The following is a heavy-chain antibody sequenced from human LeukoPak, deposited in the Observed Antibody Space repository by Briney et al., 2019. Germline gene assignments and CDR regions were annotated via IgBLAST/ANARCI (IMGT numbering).Heavy chain of an antibody. CDR2: ISGSGGST. J-gene: IGHJ4*02. V-gene: IGHV3-23*01. CDR1: GFTFSSYA. Sequence: GGSLRLSCAASGFTFSSYAMSWVRQAPGKGLEWVSAISGSGGSTYYADSVEGRFTISRDNSKNTLYLQMNSLRAEDTAVYYCARDGIAAAGFDYWGQGTLVTVSS. D-gene: IGHD6-13*01. CDR3: ARDGIAAAGFDY.